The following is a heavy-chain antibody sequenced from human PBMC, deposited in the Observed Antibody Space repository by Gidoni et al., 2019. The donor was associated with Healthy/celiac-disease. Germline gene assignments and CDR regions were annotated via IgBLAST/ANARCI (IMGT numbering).Heavy chain of an antibody. CDR3: AKGGLMIVVAQADY. Sequence: QVQLVESGGGVVQPGRSLRLSCAASGFTFSSYGMHWVRQAPGKGLEWVAVISYDGSNKYYADSVKGRFTISRDNSKNTLYLQMNSLRAEDTAVYYCAKGGLMIVVAQADYWGQGTLVTVSS. CDR1: GFTFSSYG. CDR2: ISYDGSNK. V-gene: IGHV3-30*18. D-gene: IGHD3-22*01. J-gene: IGHJ4*02.